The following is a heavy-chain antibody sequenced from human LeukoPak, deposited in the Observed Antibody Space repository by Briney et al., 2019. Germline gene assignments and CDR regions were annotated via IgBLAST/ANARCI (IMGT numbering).Heavy chain of an antibody. D-gene: IGHD3-9*01. Sequence: GGSLRLSCAASGFTFSSYSMNWVRQAPGKGLEWVSSISSSSSYIYYADSVKGRSTISRDNAKNSLYLQMNSLRAKDTAVYYCARDNPSRYYDILTGPHDYWGQGTLVTVSS. V-gene: IGHV3-21*01. CDR2: ISSSSSYI. CDR1: GFTFSSYS. J-gene: IGHJ4*02. CDR3: ARDNPSRYYDILTGPHDY.